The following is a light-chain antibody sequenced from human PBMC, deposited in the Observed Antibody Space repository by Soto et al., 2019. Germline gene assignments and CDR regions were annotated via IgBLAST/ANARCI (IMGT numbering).Light chain of an antibody. J-gene: IGKJ1*01. CDR3: QQYDSSPRT. Sequence: DIVLTQSPGTLSLSPGERATLSCRASQSVSTRSLAWYQQKPGQAPRLLISGASSRAADIPDRFSGSGSGTDFTLTINRLEPEDFAVYYCQQYDSSPRTFGQGTKVDIK. CDR1: QSVSTRS. V-gene: IGKV3-20*01. CDR2: GAS.